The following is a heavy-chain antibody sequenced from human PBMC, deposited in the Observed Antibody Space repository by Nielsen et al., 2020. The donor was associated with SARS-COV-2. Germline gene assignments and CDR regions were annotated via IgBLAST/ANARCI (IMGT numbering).Heavy chain of an antibody. J-gene: IGHJ3*02. CDR3: ARGNWNSQAFDI. CDR1: GSTFDDYG. D-gene: IGHD1-7*01. Sequence: GGSLRLSCAASGSTFDDYGMSWVRQPPGKGLEWVSGINRNGGSTGYADSVKGRFTISRDNAKNSLYLQMNSLRAEDTALYHCARGNWNSQAFDIWGQGTMVIVSS. CDR2: INRNGGST. V-gene: IGHV3-20*01.